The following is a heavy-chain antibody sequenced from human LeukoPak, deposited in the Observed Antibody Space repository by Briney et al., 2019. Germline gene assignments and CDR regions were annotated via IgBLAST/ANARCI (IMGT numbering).Heavy chain of an antibody. CDR2: IYTSGST. D-gene: IGHD6-13*01. V-gene: IGHV4-4*07. CDR3: ARVGQLANFDY. CDR1: GGSISSYY. Sequence: SETLSLTCTVSGGSISSYYWSWIRQPAGKGLEWIARIYTSGSTNYNPSLKSRVTMSVDTSKNQFPLKLSSVTAADTAVYYCARVGQLANFDYWGQGTLVTVSS. J-gene: IGHJ4*02.